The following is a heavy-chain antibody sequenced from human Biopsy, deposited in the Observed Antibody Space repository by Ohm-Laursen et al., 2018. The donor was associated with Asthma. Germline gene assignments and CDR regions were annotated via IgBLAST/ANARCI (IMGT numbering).Heavy chain of an antibody. D-gene: IGHD6-13*01. V-gene: IGHV4-39*01. CDR3: VRGSSSWHHGPFHYYYGLDV. Sequence: PPGTLSLTCSLSSGSGGYMRSGNYYWGWIRQPPGKGLEWIGSIYYSGTTSYNPSLESRFTVSANTSKNRFSLKLTSATAADTAVYYCVRGSSSWHHGPFHYYYGLDVWGQGTTATVSS. CDR1: SGSGGYMRSGNYY. CDR2: IYYSGTT. J-gene: IGHJ6*02.